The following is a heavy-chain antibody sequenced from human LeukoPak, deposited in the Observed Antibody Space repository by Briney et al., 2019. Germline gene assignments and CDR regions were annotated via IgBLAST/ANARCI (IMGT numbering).Heavy chain of an antibody. D-gene: IGHD1-26*01. CDR1: GYTFTSYG. Sequence: ASVKVCCKASGYTFTSYGISWERQAPGQGLEWMGWISAYNGNTNYAQKLQGRVTMTTDTSTSTAYMELRSLRSDDTAVYYCARGYAQWELLVDYYGMDVWGQGTTVTVSS. CDR2: ISAYNGNT. J-gene: IGHJ6*02. V-gene: IGHV1-18*01. CDR3: ARGYAQWELLVDYYGMDV.